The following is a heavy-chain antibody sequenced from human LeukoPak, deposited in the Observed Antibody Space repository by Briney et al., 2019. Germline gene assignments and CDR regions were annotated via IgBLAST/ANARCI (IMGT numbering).Heavy chain of an antibody. J-gene: IGHJ6*03. Sequence: ASVKVSCKASGYTFTSYYMHWVRQAPGQGLEWMGIINPSGGSTSYAQKFQGRVTMTRDMSTSTVYMELSSLRSEDTAVYYCARDGFYGSGSYWPYYYYMDVWGKGTTVTVSS. D-gene: IGHD3-10*01. V-gene: IGHV1-46*01. CDR2: INPSGGST. CDR1: GYTFTSYY. CDR3: ARDGFYGSGSYWPYYYYMDV.